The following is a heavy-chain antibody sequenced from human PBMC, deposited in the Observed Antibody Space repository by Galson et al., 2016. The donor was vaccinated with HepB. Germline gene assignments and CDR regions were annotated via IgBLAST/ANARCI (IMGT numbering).Heavy chain of an antibody. V-gene: IGHV4-59*01. CDR3: ARVAPWLRYSDWLT. CDR1: GGSISSYY. Sequence: ETLSLTCTVSGGSISSYYWSWIRQPPGKGLEWIGYIYYSGSTNYNPSLKSRVTISLDTSKNQFSLKLSSVTAADTAVYYCARVAPWLRYSDWLTWGQGTLVTVSS. CDR2: IYYSGST. J-gene: IGHJ4*02. D-gene: IGHD3-9*01.